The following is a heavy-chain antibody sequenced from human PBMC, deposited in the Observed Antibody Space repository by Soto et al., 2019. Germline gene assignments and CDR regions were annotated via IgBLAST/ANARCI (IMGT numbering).Heavy chain of an antibody. J-gene: IGHJ5*02. CDR2: IIPIFGTA. Sequence: QVQLVQSGAEVKKPGSSVKVSCKASGGTFSSYAISWVRQAPGQGLEWMGGIIPIFGTANYAQKCQGRVTITADESTSTAYMELSSLRSEDTAVYYCARAGIAVAGRDGYWFDPWGQGTLVTVSS. CDR1: GGTFSSYA. CDR3: ARAGIAVAGRDGYWFDP. V-gene: IGHV1-69*01. D-gene: IGHD6-19*01.